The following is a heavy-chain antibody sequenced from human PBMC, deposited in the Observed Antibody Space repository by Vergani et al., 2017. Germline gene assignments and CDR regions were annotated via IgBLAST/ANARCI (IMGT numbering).Heavy chain of an antibody. CDR2: ISYDGSNK. D-gene: IGHD3-22*01. Sequence: QVRLVGSGGGVVQPGRSLRLSCAASGFTFSSYSMHWVRPAPGKGLEWVAVISYDGSNKYYADSVKGRFTISRDNSKNTLYLQMNSLRAEDTAVYYCAKTSYDDDSSGTCYFDYWGQGTVVIVSS. V-gene: IGHV3-30*18. CDR1: GFTFSSYS. J-gene: IGHJ4*01. CDR3: AKTSYDDDSSGTCYFDY.